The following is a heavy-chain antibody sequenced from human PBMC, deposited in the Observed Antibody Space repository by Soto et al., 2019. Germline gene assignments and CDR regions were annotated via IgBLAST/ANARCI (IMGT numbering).Heavy chain of an antibody. CDR3: ARDVGYSSTSCYLFRFDP. J-gene: IGHJ5*02. CDR1: GYSISSGYY. Sequence: SETLSLTCAVSGYSISSGYYWGWIRQPPGKGLEWIVSIYDSGSTYYNPSLKSRVTISVDTSKNQFSLKLSSVTAADTAVYYCARDVGYSSTSCYLFRFDPWGQGNLVTVSS. CDR2: IYDSGST. V-gene: IGHV4-38-2*02. D-gene: IGHD2-2*01.